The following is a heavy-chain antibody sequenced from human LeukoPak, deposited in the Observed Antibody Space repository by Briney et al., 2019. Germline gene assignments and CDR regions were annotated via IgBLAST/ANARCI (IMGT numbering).Heavy chain of an antibody. CDR3: AKGDSSSWYVGGFDY. Sequence: GGSLRLSCAASGFTFSSYAMSWVRQAPGKGLEWVSAISGSGGSTYYADSVKGRFTISRDNSKNTLYLQMNSLRAEDTAVYYCAKGDSSSWYVGGFDYWGQGTLVTVSS. V-gene: IGHV3-23*01. J-gene: IGHJ4*02. CDR2: ISGSGGST. CDR1: GFTFSSYA. D-gene: IGHD6-13*01.